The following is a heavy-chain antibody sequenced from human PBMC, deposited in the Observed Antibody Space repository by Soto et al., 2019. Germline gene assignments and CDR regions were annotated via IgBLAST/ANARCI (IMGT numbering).Heavy chain of an antibody. CDR2: IVVGSGNT. CDR3: AAGTHGDYYYYYGMDV. V-gene: IGHV1-58*01. CDR1: GFTFTSSA. J-gene: IGHJ6*04. Sequence: PSVKVSCKASGFTFTSSAVQWVRQARGQRLEWIGWIVVGSGNTNYAQKFQERVTITRDMSTSTAYMELSSLRSEDTAVYYCAAGTHGDYYYYYGMDVWGEGTTVTVSS. D-gene: IGHD4-17*01.